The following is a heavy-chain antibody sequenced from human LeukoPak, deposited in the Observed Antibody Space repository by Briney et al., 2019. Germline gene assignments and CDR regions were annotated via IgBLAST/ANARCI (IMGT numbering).Heavy chain of an antibody. V-gene: IGHV4-59*01. J-gene: IGHJ5*02. CDR1: GGSLSSYY. CDR2: IYYSGST. CDR3: ARGYSSANWFDP. D-gene: IGHD6-25*01. Sequence: PSETLSLTCTVSGGSLSSYYWSWIRQPPGKGLEWIGYIYYSGSTNYNPSLKSRVTISVDTSKNQFSLKLGSVTAADTAVYYCARGYSSANWFDPWGQGTLVTVSS.